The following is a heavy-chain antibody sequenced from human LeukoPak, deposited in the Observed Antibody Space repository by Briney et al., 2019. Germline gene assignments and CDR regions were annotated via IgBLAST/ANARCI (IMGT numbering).Heavy chain of an antibody. V-gene: IGHV4-4*07. CDR2: IYTSGST. CDR1: GGSISSYY. Sequence: PSETLSLTCTVSGGSISSYYWSWIRQPAGKGLEWIGRIYTSGSTNYSPSLKSRVTMSVDTSKNQFSLKLSSVTAADTAVYYCARSRYYYGSGSYPFDYWGQGTLVTVSS. J-gene: IGHJ4*02. CDR3: ARSRYYYGSGSYPFDY. D-gene: IGHD3-10*01.